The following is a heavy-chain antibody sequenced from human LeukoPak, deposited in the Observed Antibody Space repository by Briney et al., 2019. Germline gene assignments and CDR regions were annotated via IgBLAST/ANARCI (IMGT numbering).Heavy chain of an antibody. D-gene: IGHD5-18*01. J-gene: IGHJ2*01. CDR3: ARVPVRDTAMALYWYFDL. V-gene: IGHV3-23*01. Sequence: GGSLRLSCAASGFSFSSYAMTWVRQAPGMGLEWVSTISASGATTYYADSVKGRFTISRDNSKNTLYLQMNSLRAEDTALYHCARVPVRDTAMALYWYFDLWGRGTLVTVSS. CDR2: ISASGATT. CDR1: GFSFSSYA.